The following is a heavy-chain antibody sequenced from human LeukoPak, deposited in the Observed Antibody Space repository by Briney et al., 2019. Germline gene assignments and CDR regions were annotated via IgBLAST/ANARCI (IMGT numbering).Heavy chain of an antibody. CDR3: ISVVSGRPN. V-gene: IGHV3-48*01. Sequence: GGSLRLSCAAPGFTFSSYGMTWVRQAPGKGLEWVSYISSSSSTIYYADSVKGRFTISRDNAKNSLYLQLNSLRAEDTAVYYCISVVSGRPNWGQGTQVTVSS. CDR2: ISSSSSTI. J-gene: IGHJ4*02. D-gene: IGHD3-22*01. CDR1: GFTFSSYG.